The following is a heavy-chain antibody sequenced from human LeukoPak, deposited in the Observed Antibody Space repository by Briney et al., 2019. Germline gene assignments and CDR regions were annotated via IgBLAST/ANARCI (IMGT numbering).Heavy chain of an antibody. V-gene: IGHV4-34*01. D-gene: IGHD2-2*01. CDR3: ARGGALGYCSSTSCYEYFDL. J-gene: IGHJ2*01. CDR2: GST. Sequence: GSTNYNPSLKSRVTISVDTSKNQFSLKLSSVTAADTAVYYCARGGALGYCSSTSCYEYFDLWGRGTLVTVSS.